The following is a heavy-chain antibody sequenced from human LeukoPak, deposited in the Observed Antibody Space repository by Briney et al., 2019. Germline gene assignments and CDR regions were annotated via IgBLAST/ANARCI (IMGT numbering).Heavy chain of an antibody. CDR1: GFTFSSYE. D-gene: IGHD2-15*01. CDR2: ISSSGSTI. Sequence: GGSLRLSCAASGFTFSSYEMNWVRQAPGKGLEWVSYISSSGSTIYYADSVKGRFTISRDNAKNSLYLRMNSLRAEDTAVYYCARGPLGYCSGGSCWVYYFDYWGQGTLVTVSS. J-gene: IGHJ4*02. V-gene: IGHV3-48*03. CDR3: ARGPLGYCSGGSCWVYYFDY.